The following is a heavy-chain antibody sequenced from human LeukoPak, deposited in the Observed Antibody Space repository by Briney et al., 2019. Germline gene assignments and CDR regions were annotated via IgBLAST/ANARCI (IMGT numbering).Heavy chain of an antibody. J-gene: IGHJ4*02. CDR2: ISYDGNNE. CDR3: ARPFHRSFDY. Sequence: QPGRSLRLSCAASGFTFSSYAMHWVRQAPGKGLEWVAVISYDGNNEYYADSVKGRFTISRDNSKNTLYLQMNSLRTEDTAVYYCARPFHRSFDYWGQGTLVTVSS. D-gene: IGHD3-3*02. V-gene: IGHV3-30-3*01. CDR1: GFTFSSYA.